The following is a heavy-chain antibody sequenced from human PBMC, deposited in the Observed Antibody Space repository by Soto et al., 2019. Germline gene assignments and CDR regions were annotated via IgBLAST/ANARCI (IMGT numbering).Heavy chain of an antibody. J-gene: IGHJ4*02. D-gene: IGHD6-19*01. CDR3: ARDLGLTVAGMKLDY. Sequence: ASVKVSCKTSGYTFISYGFSWVRQAPGQGLEWVGWISPYSGKTNYEQKFQGRVTMTTDISASTVYMELRSLRSDDTAVYYCARDLGLTVAGMKLDYWGQGTPVTVSS. CDR1: GYTFISYG. CDR2: ISPYSGKT. V-gene: IGHV1-18*01.